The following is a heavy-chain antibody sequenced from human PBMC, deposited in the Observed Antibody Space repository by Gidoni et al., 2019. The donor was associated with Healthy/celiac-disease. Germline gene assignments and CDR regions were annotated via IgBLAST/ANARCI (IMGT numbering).Heavy chain of an antibody. CDR1: VFPFSRYA. CDR2: ISGSGGST. V-gene: IGHV3-23*01. D-gene: IGHD3-3*01. CDR3: ANLERIFGVEDYYYGMDV. Sequence: EVQLLESGGGLVQPGGSLRISCAAPVFPFSRYALSWVRQAPGKGLEWVSAISGSGGSTYYADSVKGRFTISRDNSKNTLYLQMNSLRAEDTAVYYCANLERIFGVEDYYYGMDVWGQGTTVTVSS. J-gene: IGHJ6*02.